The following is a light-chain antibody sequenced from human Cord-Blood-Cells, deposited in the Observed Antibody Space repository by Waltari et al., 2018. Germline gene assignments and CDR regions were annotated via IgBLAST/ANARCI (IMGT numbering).Light chain of an antibody. V-gene: IGKV3-11*01. Sequence: ELVLTQSPATLSLSPGKRATLTCRASQSVSSYLAWYQQKPGQAPRLLIYDASNRATGIPARFSGSGSGTDFTLTISSLEPEDFAVYYCQQRSNWPLTFGGGTKVDIK. CDR1: QSVSSY. CDR2: DAS. CDR3: QQRSNWPLT. J-gene: IGKJ4*01.